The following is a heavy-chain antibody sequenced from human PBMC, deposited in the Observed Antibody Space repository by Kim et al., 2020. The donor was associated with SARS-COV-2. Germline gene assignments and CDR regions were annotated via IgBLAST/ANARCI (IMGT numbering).Heavy chain of an antibody. D-gene: IGHD3-22*01. CDR1: GFTFSSYG. J-gene: IGHJ4*02. V-gene: IGHV3-30*18. Sequence: GGSLRLSCAASGFTFSSYGMHWVRQAPGKGLEWVAVISYDGSNKYYADSVKGRFTISRDNSKNTLYLQMNSLRAEDTAVYYCAKDHLITMIVVVPRGSYFDYWGQGTLVTVSS. CDR2: ISYDGSNK. CDR3: AKDHLITMIVVVPRGSYFDY.